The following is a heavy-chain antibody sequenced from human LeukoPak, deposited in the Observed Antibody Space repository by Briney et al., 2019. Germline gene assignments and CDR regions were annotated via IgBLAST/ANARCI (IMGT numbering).Heavy chain of an antibody. CDR3: ASQDALGKFPPPYYLDV. CDR2: ISETGRT. V-gene: IGHV4-59*08. J-gene: IGHJ6*03. D-gene: IGHD1-26*01. Sequence: SETLSLTCAVSGGSIRSYNWNWIRHPPGKGLEWIGYISETGRTNYNSSLENRVTLSLDTSKSQISLNLRSATVADTAVYYCASQDALGKFPPPYYLDVWGKGTTVIV. CDR1: GGSIRSYN.